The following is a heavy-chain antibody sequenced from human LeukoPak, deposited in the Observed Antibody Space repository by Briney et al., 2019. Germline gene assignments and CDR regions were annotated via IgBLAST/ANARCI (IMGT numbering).Heavy chain of an antibody. CDR3: ATRSLTYYYGSGSYYNPLGAFDI. CDR2: IYPGDSDT. Sequence: GESLKISCKGSGYSFTSYWIGWVRQMPGKGLEWVGIIYPGDSDTRYSPSFQGQVTISADKSISTAYLQWSSLKASDTAMYYCATRSLTYYYGSGSYYNPLGAFDIWGQGTMVTVSS. D-gene: IGHD3-10*01. V-gene: IGHV5-51*01. J-gene: IGHJ3*02. CDR1: GYSFTSYW.